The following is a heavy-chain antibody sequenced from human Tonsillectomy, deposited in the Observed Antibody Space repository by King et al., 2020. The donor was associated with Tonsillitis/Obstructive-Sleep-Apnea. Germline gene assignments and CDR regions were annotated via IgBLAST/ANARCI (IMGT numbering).Heavy chain of an antibody. CDR1: GGSFSGYY. D-gene: IGHD2-2*01. Sequence: VQLQQWGAGLLKPSETLSLTCAVYGGSFSGYYWSWIRQPPGKGLECIGEINHSGSTNYNPSLKSRVTILVDPSKNQFSLKLSSVTAADTAVYYCARRGQPPTRNWFDPWGQGTLVTVSS. V-gene: IGHV4-34*01. CDR3: ARRGQPPTRNWFDP. J-gene: IGHJ5*02. CDR2: INHSGST.